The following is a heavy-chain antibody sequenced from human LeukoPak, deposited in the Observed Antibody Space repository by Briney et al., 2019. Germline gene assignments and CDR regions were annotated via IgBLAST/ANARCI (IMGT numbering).Heavy chain of an antibody. V-gene: IGHV3-53*01. CDR3: AREGLANYYDSSGYYYSDPSGYFDY. CDR1: GFTFSDYV. J-gene: IGHJ4*02. D-gene: IGHD3-22*01. Sequence: GRSLRLSCAASGFTFSDYVMHWVRQAPGKGLEWVSVIYSSGSRYYSDAVEGRFTTIRDNSKHTLYLQMNRLTAEDTAVYYCAREGLANYYDSSGYYYSDPSGYFDYWGQGTLVTVSS. CDR2: IYSSGSR.